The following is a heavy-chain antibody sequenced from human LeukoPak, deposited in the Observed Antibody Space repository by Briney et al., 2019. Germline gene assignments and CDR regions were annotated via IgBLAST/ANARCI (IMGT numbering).Heavy chain of an antibody. CDR3: TSSVIDFWSGYPTFDI. CDR1: GGSISSSSYY. J-gene: IGHJ3*02. D-gene: IGHD3-3*01. V-gene: IGHV4-39*07. CDR2: IYYSGST. Sequence: SETLSLTCTVSGGSISSSSYYWGWIRQPPGKGLEWIGSIYYSGSTYYIPSLKSRVTISVDTSKNQFSLKLSSVTAADTAVYYCTSSVIDFWSGYPTFDIWGQGTMVTVSS.